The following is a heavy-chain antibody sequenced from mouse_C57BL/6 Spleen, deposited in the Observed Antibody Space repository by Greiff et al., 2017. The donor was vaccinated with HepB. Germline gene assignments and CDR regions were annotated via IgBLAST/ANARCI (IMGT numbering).Heavy chain of an antibody. Sequence: EVQLQQSGPELVKPGASVKISCKASGYSFTGYYMHWVKQSHGNILDWIGYIYPYNGVSSYNQKFKGKATLTVDKSSSTAYMELRSLTSEDSAVYYCTRSITAIVQYAMAYWGQGTSVTVSS. J-gene: IGHJ4*01. CDR1: GYSFTGYY. CDR3: TRSITAIVQYAMAY. V-gene: IGHV1-31*01. CDR2: IYPYNGVS. D-gene: IGHD1-1*01.